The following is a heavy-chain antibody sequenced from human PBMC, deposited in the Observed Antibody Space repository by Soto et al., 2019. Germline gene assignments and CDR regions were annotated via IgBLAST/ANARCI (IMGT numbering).Heavy chain of an antibody. J-gene: IGHJ5*02. CDR3: ARSGITMVRGVTEPLFPGEDWFDP. CDR1: GYSISSGYY. D-gene: IGHD3-10*01. CDR2: IYHSGST. V-gene: IGHV4-38-2*01. Sequence: LSLTCAVSGYSISSGYYWGWIRQPPGKGLEWIGSIYHSGSTYYNPSLKSRVTISVDTSKNQFSLKLSSVTAADTAVYYCARSGITMVRGVTEPLFPGEDWFDPWGQGTLVTVSS.